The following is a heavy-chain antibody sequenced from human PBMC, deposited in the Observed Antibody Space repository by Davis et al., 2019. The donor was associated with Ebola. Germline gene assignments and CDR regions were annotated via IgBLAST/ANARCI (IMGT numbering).Heavy chain of an antibody. CDR3: ASGMGSSWSFDY. J-gene: IGHJ4*02. V-gene: IGHV4-4*02. Sequence: PSETLSLTCAVSGGSISSSNWWRWVRQPPGKGLEWIGEIYHSGSTNYNPSLKSRVTISVDKSKNQFSLKLSSVTAADTAVYYCASGMGSSWSFDYWGQGTLVTVSS. CDR1: GGSISSSNW. CDR2: IYHSGST. D-gene: IGHD6-13*01.